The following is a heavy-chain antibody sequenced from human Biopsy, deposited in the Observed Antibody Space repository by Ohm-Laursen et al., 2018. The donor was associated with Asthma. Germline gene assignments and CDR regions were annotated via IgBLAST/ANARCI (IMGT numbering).Heavy chain of an antibody. J-gene: IGHJ3*01. V-gene: IGHV1-3*04. Sequence: GASVNSCNASGYNFISFAIHWVRQAPGQRLEWMGWVNTGNGDTKYSQKFQGRVTITRDTSASTAYMELRSLRSEDTATYYCARTYYDFLTGQVKDVFGVWGQGTMVTVSS. D-gene: IGHD3-9*01. CDR2: VNTGNGDT. CDR3: ARTYYDFLTGQVKDVFGV. CDR1: GYNFISFA.